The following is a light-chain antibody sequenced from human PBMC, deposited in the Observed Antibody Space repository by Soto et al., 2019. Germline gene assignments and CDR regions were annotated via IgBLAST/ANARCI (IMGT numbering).Light chain of an antibody. CDR3: QQYNGYWT. V-gene: IGKV1-5*03. J-gene: IGKJ1*01. CDR2: EAS. CDR1: QSISGS. Sequence: GDRVTITCRASQSISGSLAWYQQKPGKAPKLLIYEASNLKSGVPSRFSGSGSGTEYTLTISSLQPDHSASYYCQQYNGYWTFGQGTRVEIK.